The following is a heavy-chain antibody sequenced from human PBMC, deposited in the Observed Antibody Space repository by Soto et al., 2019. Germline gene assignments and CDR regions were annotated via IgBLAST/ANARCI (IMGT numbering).Heavy chain of an antibody. CDR2: INHSGST. Sequence: KPSETLSLTCAVYGGSFSGYYWSWIRQPPGKGLEWIGEINHSGSTNYNPSLKSRVTISVDTPKNQFSLKLSSVTAADTAVYYCARGDYYYGMDVWGQGTTVTVSS. V-gene: IGHV4-34*01. CDR1: GGSFSGYY. CDR3: ARGDYYYGMDV. J-gene: IGHJ6*02.